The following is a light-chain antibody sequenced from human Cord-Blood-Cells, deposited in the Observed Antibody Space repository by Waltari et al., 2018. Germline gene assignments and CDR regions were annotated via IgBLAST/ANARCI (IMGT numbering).Light chain of an antibody. Sequence: EIVLTQSPGPLSLSPGERATLSCRASQSVSGSYLAGYQQKPGQAPRLLIYGASSRATGIPDRFSGSGSGTDFTLTISRLEPEDFAVYYCQQYGSSRFTFGPVTKVDIK. CDR1: QSVSGSY. V-gene: IGKV3-20*01. CDR3: QQYGSSRFT. J-gene: IGKJ3*01. CDR2: GAS.